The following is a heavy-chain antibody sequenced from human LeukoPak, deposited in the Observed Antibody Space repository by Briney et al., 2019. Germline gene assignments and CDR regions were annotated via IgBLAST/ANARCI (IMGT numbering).Heavy chain of an antibody. V-gene: IGHV3-21*01. CDR3: AREGGTRDFYYYMDV. Sequence: GGSLGLSCSASGFTFTDYSMSWVRQAPGKGLEWVSTISSVSTYIYYADSVKGRFTISRDNAKNSLHLQMTSLRAEDTAVYFCAREGGTRDFYYYMDVWGKGTTVTVSS. CDR2: ISSVSTYI. D-gene: IGHD2-2*01. CDR1: GFTFTDYS. J-gene: IGHJ6*03.